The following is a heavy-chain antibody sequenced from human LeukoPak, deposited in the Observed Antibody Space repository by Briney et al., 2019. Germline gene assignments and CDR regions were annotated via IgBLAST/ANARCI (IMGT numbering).Heavy chain of an antibody. CDR2: ISYDGSNK. CDR1: GFTFSSYG. J-gene: IGHJ6*02. CDR3: ARGLPNYCGMDV. Sequence: GGSLRLSCAASGFTFSSYGMHWVRQAPGKGLEWVAVISYDGSNKYYADSVRGRFTISRDNAKNTVYLQMNSLRTEDTAVYYCARGLPNYCGMDVWGQGTTVTVSS. V-gene: IGHV3-33*05.